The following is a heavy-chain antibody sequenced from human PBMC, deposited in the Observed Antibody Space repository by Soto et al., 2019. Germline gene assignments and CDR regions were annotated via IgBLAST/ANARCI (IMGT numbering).Heavy chain of an antibody. Sequence: SETLSLTCTVSGGSISSYYWSWIRQPPGKGLEWIGYIYYSGSTNYNPFLKSRVTISVDTSKNQFSLKLSSVTAADTAVYYCAGEGRLSNYHYYLLDVWGQGTTVIVSS. J-gene: IGHJ6*02. CDR2: IYYSGST. D-gene: IGHD2-15*01. CDR1: GGSISSYY. V-gene: IGHV4-59*01. CDR3: AGEGRLSNYHYYLLDV.